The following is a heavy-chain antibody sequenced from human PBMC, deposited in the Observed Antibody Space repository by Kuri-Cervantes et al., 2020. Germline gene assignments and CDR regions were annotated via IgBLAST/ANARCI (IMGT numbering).Heavy chain of an antibody. J-gene: IGHJ6*02. CDR2: IRQDGGDK. V-gene: IGHV3-7*01. CDR1: GFTFSNAW. Sequence: GGSLRLSCAASGFTFSNAWMNWVRQAPGKGLEWVASIRQDGGDKYYVDSVKGRFTISRDNSKNTLYLQMNSLRAEDTAVYYCAKAAGAMIEAGMGVWGQGTTVTVSS. CDR3: AKAAGAMIEAGMGV. D-gene: IGHD3-22*01.